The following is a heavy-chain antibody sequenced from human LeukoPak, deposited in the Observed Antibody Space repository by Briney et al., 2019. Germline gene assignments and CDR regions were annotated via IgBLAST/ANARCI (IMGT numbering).Heavy chain of an antibody. V-gene: IGHV3-7*05. CDR1: GFTFSNYW. CDR3: VSARIDY. CDR2: IKPDGSEK. J-gene: IGHJ4*02. D-gene: IGHD1-14*01. Sequence: GGSLTLSCAASGFTFSNYWMTWVRQAPGKGLEWVANIKPDGSEKYYVDSMKGRFTISRDNADNSLYLQINSLRVEDTAVYYCVSARIDYWGQGILVTVSS.